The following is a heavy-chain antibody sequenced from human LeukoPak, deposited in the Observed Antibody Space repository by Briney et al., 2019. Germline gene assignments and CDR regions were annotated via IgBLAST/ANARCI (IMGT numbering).Heavy chain of an antibody. J-gene: IGHJ3*02. V-gene: IGHV4-34*01. D-gene: IGHD6-19*01. Sequence: SETLSLTCAVYGGSFSGYYWSWIRQPPGKGLEWIGEINHSGSTNYNPSLKSRVTISVDTSKNQFSLNLRSLTAADTAMYYCAKGIAVAGSPYYDAFDIWGQGTMVTVSS. CDR2: INHSGST. CDR3: AKGIAVAGSPYYDAFDI. CDR1: GGSFSGYY.